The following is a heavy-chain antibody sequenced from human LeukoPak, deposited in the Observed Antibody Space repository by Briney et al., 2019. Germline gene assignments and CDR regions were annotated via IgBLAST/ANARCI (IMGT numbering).Heavy chain of an antibody. J-gene: IGHJ4*02. CDR3: ARDRAWNYFDY. CDR2: ISNDGSRK. V-gene: IGHV3-30*03. CDR1: GFTFSTYC. D-gene: IGHD3-3*01. Sequence: SGGSLRLSCAASGFTFSTYCMHRVRQAPGKGLEWVAIISNDGSRKYYAHSVEGRFTISRDNSKNTLYLQMDSLRAEDTAVYYCARDRAWNYFDYWGQGTLVTVSS.